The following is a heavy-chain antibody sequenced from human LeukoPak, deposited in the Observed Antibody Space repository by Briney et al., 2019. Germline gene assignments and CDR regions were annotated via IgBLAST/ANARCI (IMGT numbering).Heavy chain of an antibody. CDR3: ARDRVRVVGATSGTTGY. D-gene: IGHD1-26*01. V-gene: IGHV1-2*02. J-gene: IGHJ4*02. Sequence: AASVKVSCKASGYTFTGYYMHWVRQAPGQGLEWMGWINPNSGGTNYAQKFQGRVTMTRDTSISTAYMELSRLRPDDTAVYYCARDRVRVVGATSGTTGYWGQGTLVTVSS. CDR1: GYTFTGYY. CDR2: INPNSGGT.